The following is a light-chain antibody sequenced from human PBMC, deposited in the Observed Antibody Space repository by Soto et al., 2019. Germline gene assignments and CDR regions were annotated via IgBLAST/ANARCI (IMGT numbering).Light chain of an antibody. Sequence: DIVMTQSPGTLSLSPGERATLFCRAGQSVSSGDLAWYQQKPGQAPRLLIYGASNRATGIPDRFSGSGSGTDFTLTISSLEPEDVAVYYCQHYRSSPLTFGGGTKVEIK. CDR3: QHYRSSPLT. CDR2: GAS. CDR1: QSVSSGD. V-gene: IGKV3-20*01. J-gene: IGKJ4*01.